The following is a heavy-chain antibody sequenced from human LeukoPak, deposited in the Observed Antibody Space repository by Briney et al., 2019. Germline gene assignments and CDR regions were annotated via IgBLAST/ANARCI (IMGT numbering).Heavy chain of an antibody. D-gene: IGHD3-10*01. J-gene: IGHJ3*02. CDR3: ARHGGVVRGEGSDAFDI. Sequence: KASETLSLTCTVSGGSISSYYWSWIRQPPGKGLEWIGYIYYSGSTNYNPSLKSRVTISVDTSKNQFSLKLSSVTAADTAVYYCARHGGVVRGEGSDAFDIWGQGTMVTVSS. CDR2: IYYSGST. CDR1: GGSISSYY. V-gene: IGHV4-59*08.